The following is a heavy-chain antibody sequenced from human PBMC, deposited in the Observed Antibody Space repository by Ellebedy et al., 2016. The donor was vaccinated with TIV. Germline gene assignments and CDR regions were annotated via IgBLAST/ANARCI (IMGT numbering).Heavy chain of an antibody. J-gene: IGHJ3*01. CDR3: ARTTTMTTFGAFDF. CDR1: GFTVRSNS. D-gene: IGHD3-16*01. V-gene: IGHV3-53*01. CDR2: IETGGNT. Sequence: GESLKISCAASGFTVRSNSMSWVRQAPGKGLEWVSVIETGGNTYYADSVKGRFTISRDNSKNTLYLQLNSLRAEDTALYYCARTTTMTTFGAFDFWGQGTMVTVSS.